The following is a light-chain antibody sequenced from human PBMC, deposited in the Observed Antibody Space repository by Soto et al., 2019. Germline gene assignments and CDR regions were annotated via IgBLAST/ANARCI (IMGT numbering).Light chain of an antibody. CDR2: GVS. V-gene: IGKV3-15*01. Sequence: EIVMTQSPATLSVSPGERATLSCRASQSVSSNLAWYQQQPGQAPRLLIYGVSTRATGISARFSGSGSGTEFTLTISSLQSEDFAVYYCQQYSNWTPWTFGQGTKVDIK. J-gene: IGKJ1*01. CDR3: QQYSNWTPWT. CDR1: QSVSSN.